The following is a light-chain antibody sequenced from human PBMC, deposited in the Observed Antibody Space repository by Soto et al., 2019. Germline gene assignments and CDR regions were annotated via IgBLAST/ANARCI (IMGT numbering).Light chain of an antibody. J-gene: IGLJ1*01. CDR1: SSDVGGYNY. CDR3: SSYTSSSTLLYV. Sequence: QSVLTQPASVSGSPGQSITISCTGTSSDVGGYNYVSWYQQHPGKAPKLMIYDVSNRPSGVSNRFSGSKSGNTASLTISGLQAEDEADYYCSSYTSSSTLLYVF. CDR2: DVS. V-gene: IGLV2-14*01.